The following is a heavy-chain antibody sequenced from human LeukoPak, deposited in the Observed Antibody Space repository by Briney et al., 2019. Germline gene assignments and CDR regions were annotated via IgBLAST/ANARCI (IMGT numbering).Heavy chain of an antibody. D-gene: IGHD5-24*01. CDR2: IIPIFGTA. J-gene: IGHJ4*02. CDR3: AVSDGYNPYYFDY. V-gene: IGHV1-69*05. CDR1: GGTSSSYA. Sequence: ASVKVSCKASGGTSSSYAISWVRQAPGQGLEWMGGIIPIFGTANYAQKFQGRVTITTDESTSTAYMELSSLRSEDTAVYYCAVSDGYNPYYFDYWGQGTLVTVSS.